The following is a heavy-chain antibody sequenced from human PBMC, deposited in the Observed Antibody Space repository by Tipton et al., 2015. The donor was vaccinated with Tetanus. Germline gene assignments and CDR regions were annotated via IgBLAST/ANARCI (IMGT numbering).Heavy chain of an antibody. CDR3: ARGIAAAGSNWYFDL. CDR1: GGSFSGYY. J-gene: IGHJ2*01. D-gene: IGHD6-13*01. V-gene: IGHV3-23*01. CDR2: ISGSGGST. Sequence: LSLTCAVYGGSFSGYYWSWVRQAPGKGLEWVSAISGSGGSTYYADSVKGRFTISRDNSKNTLYLQMNSLRAEDTAVYYCARGIAAAGSNWYFDLWGRGTLVTVSS.